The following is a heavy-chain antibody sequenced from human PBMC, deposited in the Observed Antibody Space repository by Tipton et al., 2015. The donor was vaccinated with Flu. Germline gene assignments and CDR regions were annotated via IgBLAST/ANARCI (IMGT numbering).Heavy chain of an antibody. Sequence: QVQLVQSGAGVKKPGASVKVSCTASGFTFSNFGVNWVRQAPGQGLEWMGWISLYSGDTRYSQNVQGRVAMTTDTSTGTAYMELRNLRSDDTAVYYCARGSGYAGDYWGQGTLVTVSS. CDR2: ISLYSGDT. V-gene: IGHV1-18*01. J-gene: IGHJ4*02. D-gene: IGHD5-12*01. CDR3: ARGSGYAGDY. CDR1: GFTFSNFG.